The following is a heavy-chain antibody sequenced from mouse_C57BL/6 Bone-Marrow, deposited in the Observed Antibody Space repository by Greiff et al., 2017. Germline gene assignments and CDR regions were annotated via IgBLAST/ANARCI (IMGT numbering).Heavy chain of an antibody. Sequence: QVQLQQSGPGLVQPSQSLSITCTVSGFSLTSYGVHWVRQSPGKGLEWLGVIWSGGSTDYNAAFISRLSISKDNSKSQVFFKMNSLQAEDTAIYYCAGIYYGNPFAYWGQGTLVTVSA. D-gene: IGHD2-1*01. CDR1: GFSLTSYG. V-gene: IGHV2-2*01. J-gene: IGHJ3*01. CDR3: AGIYYGNPFAY. CDR2: IWSGGST.